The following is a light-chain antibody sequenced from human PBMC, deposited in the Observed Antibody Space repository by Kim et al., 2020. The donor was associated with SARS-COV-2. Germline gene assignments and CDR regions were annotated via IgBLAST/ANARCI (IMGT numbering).Light chain of an antibody. CDR1: QGISNS. J-gene: IGKJ1*01. Sequence: DIQMTQSPSSLSASVGDRVTITCRASQGISNSLTWYGQKPGRARKFLVYGAYSLHSRVPSRFSGSRSGTVFTPTISGLQPEDFATYCCQQFYIYPWTFGQGTKVDI. CDR3: QQFYIYPWT. V-gene: IGKV1-39*01. CDR2: GAY.